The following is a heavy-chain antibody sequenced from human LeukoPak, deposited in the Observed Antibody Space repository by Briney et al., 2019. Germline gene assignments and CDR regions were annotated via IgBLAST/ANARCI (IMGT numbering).Heavy chain of an antibody. D-gene: IGHD5-12*01. CDR1: GFTFSNGW. J-gene: IGHJ4*02. CDR2: ILSKAGGETT. Sequence: PGGSLRLSCVGSGFTFSNGWMNWVRQAPGKGPEWVGRILSKAGGETTGYAAPVKGRFIISRDDSKNTLYLQMDSLKTEDTAVYYCTVNVVAAAIGYWGQGTLVTVSS. V-gene: IGHV3-15*07. CDR3: TVNVVAAAIGY.